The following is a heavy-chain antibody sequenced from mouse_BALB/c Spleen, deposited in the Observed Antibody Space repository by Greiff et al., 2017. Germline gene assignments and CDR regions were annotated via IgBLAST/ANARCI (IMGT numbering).Heavy chain of an antibody. V-gene: IGHV2-9*02. D-gene: IGHD1-2*01. CDR1: GFSLTSYG. CDR3: ARDSTTATRAMDY. CDR2: IWAGGST. Sequence: QVQLKESGPGLVAPSQSLSITCTVSGFSLTSYGVHWVRQPPGKGLEWLGVIWAGGSTNYNSALMSRLSISKDNSKSQVFLKMSSLQTDDTAMYYCARDSTTATRAMDYWGQGTSVTVSS. J-gene: IGHJ4*01.